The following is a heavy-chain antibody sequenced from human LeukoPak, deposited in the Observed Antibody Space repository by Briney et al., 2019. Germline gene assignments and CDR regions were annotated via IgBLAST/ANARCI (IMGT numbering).Heavy chain of an antibody. CDR3: ARDADTSGYYRYYFDY. CDR2: ISSNGDST. D-gene: IGHD3-22*01. V-gene: IGHV3-64*01. Sequence: GGSLRLSCAASGFTFSNYGMHWVRQAPGKGLEYVSAISSNGDSTCYASSVKGRFTVSRDNSKNTLYLQMGSLSAEDMAVYFCARDADTSGYYRYYFDYWGQGTLVTVSS. J-gene: IGHJ4*02. CDR1: GFTFSNYG.